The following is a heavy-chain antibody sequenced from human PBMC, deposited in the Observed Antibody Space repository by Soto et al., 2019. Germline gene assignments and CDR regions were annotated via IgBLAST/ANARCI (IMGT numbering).Heavy chain of an antibody. CDR2: INYSGST. CDR3: ARGVFYRDVGLPYCIDV. CDR1: GESFSNHY. D-gene: IGHD3-16*01. J-gene: IGHJ6*04. V-gene: IGHV4-34*01. Sequence: PSETLSLTCAVYGESFSNHYWTWIRQSPGKGLEWVGEINYSGSTRYNWSLGSRVTISVDTSKNQSSLMVTSVTAEDTAVYYCARGVFYRDVGLPYCIDVCGKGTTVTVS.